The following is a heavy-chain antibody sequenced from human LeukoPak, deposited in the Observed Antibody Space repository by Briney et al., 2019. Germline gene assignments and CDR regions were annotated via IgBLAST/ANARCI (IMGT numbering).Heavy chain of an antibody. D-gene: IGHD4/OR15-4a*01. CDR1: GFDFSSFA. CDR3: AKARGATYGTYYFDY. CDR2: ISSSGHLA. V-gene: IGHV3-23*01. Sequence: PGGSLRLSCAASGFDFSSFAISWVRQAPGRGLEWVSGISSSGHLAFYADSVQGRFSVSRDNSRNTLYLQMDSLRAEDTAVYYCAKARGATYGTYYFDYWGQGTLVTVSS. J-gene: IGHJ4*02.